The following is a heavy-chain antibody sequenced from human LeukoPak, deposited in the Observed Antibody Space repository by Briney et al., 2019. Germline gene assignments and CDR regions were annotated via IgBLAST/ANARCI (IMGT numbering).Heavy chain of an antibody. D-gene: IGHD6-19*01. CDR2: IYTSGST. J-gene: IGHJ3*02. CDR1: GGSISSYY. V-gene: IGHV4-4*07. CDR3: ARGYSSGWYVGSYAFDI. Sequence: PSETLSLTCTVSGGSISSYYWSWIRQPAGKGLEWIGRIYTSGSTNYNPSLKSRVTISVDTSKNQFSLKLSSVTAADTAVYYCARGYSSGWYVGSYAFDIWGQGTMVTVSS.